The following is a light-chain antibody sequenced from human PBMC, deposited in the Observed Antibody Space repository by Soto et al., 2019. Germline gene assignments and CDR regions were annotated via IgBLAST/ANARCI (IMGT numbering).Light chain of an antibody. CDR3: QQYGSSGT. CDR1: QSVSSN. CDR2: GAS. V-gene: IGKV3-15*01. J-gene: IGKJ1*01. Sequence: EIVMTRSTATLSVSPGERATLSCRASQSVSSNLAWYQQKPGQAPRLLIYGASTRATGIPARFSGSGSGTDFTLTISRLEPEDFAVYYCQQYGSSGTFGQGTKVDIK.